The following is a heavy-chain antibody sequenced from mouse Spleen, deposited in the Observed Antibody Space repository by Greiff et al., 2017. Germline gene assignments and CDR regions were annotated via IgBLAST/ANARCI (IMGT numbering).Heavy chain of an antibody. V-gene: IGHV2-5*01. CDR1: GFSLTSYG. CDR2: IWRGGST. Sequence: VQLQQSGPGLVQPSQCLSITCTVSGFSLTSYGVHWVRQSPGKGLEWLGVIWRGGSTDYNAAFMSRLSITKDNSKSQVFFKMNSLQADDTAIYYCAKNRPCDGGMDYWGQGTSVTVSS. J-gene: IGHJ4*01. CDR3: AKNRPCDGGMDY.